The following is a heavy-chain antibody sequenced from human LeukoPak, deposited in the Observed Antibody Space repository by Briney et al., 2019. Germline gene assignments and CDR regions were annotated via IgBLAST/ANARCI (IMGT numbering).Heavy chain of an antibody. Sequence: PGGSLRLSCAASGFTFSSYGMHWVRQAPGKGLEWVAFIRYDGSNKYYADSVKGRFTISRDNSKNTLYLQMNSLRAEDTAVYYCARHEEDYFDYWGQGTLVTVSS. CDR2: IRYDGSNK. CDR3: ARHEEDYFDY. CDR1: GFTFSSYG. J-gene: IGHJ4*02. V-gene: IGHV3-30*02.